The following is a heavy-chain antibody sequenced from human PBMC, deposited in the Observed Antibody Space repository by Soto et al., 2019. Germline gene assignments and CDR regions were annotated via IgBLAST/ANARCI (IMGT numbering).Heavy chain of an antibody. D-gene: IGHD3-3*01. J-gene: IGHJ4*02. CDR1: GFPFSSYA. CDR2: ISGSGGST. CDR3: AKSVESGYPPHPFDY. V-gene: IGHV3-23*01. Sequence: PGGSLRLSCAASGFPFSSYAMSWVRQAPGKGLEWVSAISGSGGSTYYADSVKGRFTISRDNSKNTLYLQMNSLRAEDTAVYYCAKSVESGYPPHPFDYWGQGTLVTVSS.